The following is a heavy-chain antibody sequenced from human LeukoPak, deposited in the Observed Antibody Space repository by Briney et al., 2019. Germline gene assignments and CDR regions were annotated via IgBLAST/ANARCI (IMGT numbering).Heavy chain of an antibody. CDR2: IYSGGST. Sequence: GGSLRLSCAASGFTVSSNYMTWVRQAPGKGLEWVAVIYSGGSTYYADSVKGRFTLSRDNSKNTLFLQMNSLRAEDTAVYYCAREPQGDSSGYDAFDIWGQGTMVTVSS. D-gene: IGHD3-22*01. CDR3: AREPQGDSSGYDAFDI. J-gene: IGHJ3*02. CDR1: GFTVSSNY. V-gene: IGHV3-66*01.